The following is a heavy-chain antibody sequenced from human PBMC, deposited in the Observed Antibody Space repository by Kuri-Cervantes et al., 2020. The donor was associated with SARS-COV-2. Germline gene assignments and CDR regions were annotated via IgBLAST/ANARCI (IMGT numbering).Heavy chain of an antibody. CDR1: GFTFSSYD. CDR3: ARGKGYCSSTSCAHYYYYYYMDV. D-gene: IGHD2-2*01. V-gene: IGHV3-13*03. J-gene: IGHJ6*03. Sequence: LSLTCAACGFTFSSYDMHWVRQATGKGLEWVSAIGTAGDTYYPGSVKGQFTISRDNAKNSLYLQMNSLRAEDTAVYYCARGKGYCSSTSCAHYYYYYYMDVWDKGTTVTVSS. CDR2: IGTAGDT.